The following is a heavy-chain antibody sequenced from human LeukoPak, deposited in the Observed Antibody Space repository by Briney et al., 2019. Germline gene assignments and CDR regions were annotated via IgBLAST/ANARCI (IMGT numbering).Heavy chain of an antibody. J-gene: IGHJ4*02. CDR3: ARGEMATIYRFDY. V-gene: IGHV3-30-3*01. CDR2: ISYDGSNK. D-gene: IGHD5-24*01. CDR1: GFTFSSYA. Sequence: PGRSLRLSCAASGFTFSSYAMHWVRQAPGKGLEWVTVISYDGSNKYYADSVKGRFTISRDNSKNTLYLQMNSLRAEDTAVYYCARGEMATIYRFDYWGQGTLVTVSS.